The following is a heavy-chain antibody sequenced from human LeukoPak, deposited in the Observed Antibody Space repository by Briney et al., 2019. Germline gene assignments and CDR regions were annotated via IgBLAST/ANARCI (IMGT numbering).Heavy chain of an antibody. Sequence: GGSLRLSCAASGFTFSSYAMHWVRQAPGKGLEWVAVISYDGSNKYYADSVKGRFTISRDNSKNTLYLQMNSLRAEDTAVYYCAREGPHSSSLGDYWGQGTLVTVSS. CDR2: ISYDGSNK. D-gene: IGHD6-6*01. CDR3: AREGPHSSSLGDY. V-gene: IGHV3-30-3*01. CDR1: GFTFSSYA. J-gene: IGHJ4*02.